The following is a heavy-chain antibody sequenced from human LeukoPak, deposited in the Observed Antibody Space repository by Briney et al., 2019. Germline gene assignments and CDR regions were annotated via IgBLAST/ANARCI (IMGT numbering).Heavy chain of an antibody. CDR3: ARVAAAGLHYSFDY. CDR2: INPNSGGT. CDR1: GYTFTGYY. V-gene: IGHV1-2*02. Sequence: GASVKVSCKASGYTFTGYYMHWVRQAPGQGLEWMGWINPNSGGTNYAQKFQGRVTMTRNTSISTAYMELSSLRSEDTAVYYCARVAAAGLHYSFDYWGQGTLVTVSS. J-gene: IGHJ4*02. D-gene: IGHD6-13*01.